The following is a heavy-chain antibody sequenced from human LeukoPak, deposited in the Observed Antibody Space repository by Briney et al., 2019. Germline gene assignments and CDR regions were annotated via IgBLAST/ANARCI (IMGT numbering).Heavy chain of an antibody. CDR1: GFTFSSYN. CDR3: ARALDCSSTSCYWYYYGMDV. CDR2: FSSSSSTI. V-gene: IGHV3-48*04. J-gene: IGHJ6*02. Sequence: GGSLRLSCAASGFTFSSYNMDWVRQAPGKGLEWVSYFSSSSSTIYYADSVKGRFTISRDNAKNSLYLQMNSLRAEDTAVYYCARALDCSSTSCYWYYYGMDVWGQGTTVTVSS. D-gene: IGHD2-2*01.